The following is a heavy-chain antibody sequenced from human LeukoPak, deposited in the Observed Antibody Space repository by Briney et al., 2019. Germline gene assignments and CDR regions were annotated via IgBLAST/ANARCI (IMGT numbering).Heavy chain of an antibody. J-gene: IGHJ5*02. CDR1: GGSISSYY. CDR3: ARDRESIAADWFDP. Sequence: SETLSLTCTVSGGSISSYYWSWIRQPAGKGLEWIGRIYTSGSTNYNPSLKSRVTMSVDTSKNQFSLKLSPVTAADTAVYYCARDRESIAADWFDPWGQGTLVTVSS. V-gene: IGHV4-4*07. D-gene: IGHD6-13*01. CDR2: IYTSGST.